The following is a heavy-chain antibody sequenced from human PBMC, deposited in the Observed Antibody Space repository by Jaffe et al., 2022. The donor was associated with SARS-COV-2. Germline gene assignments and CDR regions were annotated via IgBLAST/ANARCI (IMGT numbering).Heavy chain of an antibody. CDR2: ISYDGSNK. Sequence: QVQLVESGGGVVQPGRSLRLSCAASGFTFSSYAMHWVRQAPGKGLEWVAVISYDGSNKYYADSVKGRFTISRDNSKNTLYLQMNSLRAEDTAVYYCARASSPGTDYGDVDYWGQGTLVTVSS. V-gene: IGHV3-30*04. CDR1: GFTFSSYA. CDR3: ARASSPGTDYGDVDY. D-gene: IGHD4-17*01. J-gene: IGHJ4*02.